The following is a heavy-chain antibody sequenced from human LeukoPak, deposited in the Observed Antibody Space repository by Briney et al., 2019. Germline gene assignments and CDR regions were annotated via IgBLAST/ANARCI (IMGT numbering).Heavy chain of an antibody. V-gene: IGHV3-23*01. CDR3: ARDSSGVNWFDP. J-gene: IGHJ5*02. CDR2: ISGSGGTT. Sequence: GGSLRLSCVTSGFTFSSYAMSWVRQAPGKGLEWVSTISGSGGTTYYADSVKGRFTISRDNSKNTLYVQMNSLRAEDTAVYYCARDSSGVNWFDPWGQGTLVTVSS. D-gene: IGHD6-19*01. CDR1: GFTFSSYA.